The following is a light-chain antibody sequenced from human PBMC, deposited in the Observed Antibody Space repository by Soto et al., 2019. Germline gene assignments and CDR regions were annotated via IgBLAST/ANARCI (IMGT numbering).Light chain of an antibody. CDR2: YDS. V-gene: IGLV3-21*04. J-gene: IGLJ1*01. Sequence: ELTQPPSVSVAPGKTARITCGGNHIGSKSVHWYQQRPGQAPVLVIYYDSDRPSGIPERFSGSNSGNTATLTISRVEAGDEADYYCQVWDSSSDPLYVFGTGTKLTVL. CDR3: QVWDSSSDPLYV. CDR1: HIGSKS.